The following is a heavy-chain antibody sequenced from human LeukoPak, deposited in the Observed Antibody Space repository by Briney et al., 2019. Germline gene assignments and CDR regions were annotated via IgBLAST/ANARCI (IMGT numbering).Heavy chain of an antibody. Sequence: SQTLSLTCAISGDSVSSDSAAWNWIRQSPSRGLEWLGRTYYRSKWYNDYAVSVKSRITINPDTSKNQFSLQLNSVTPEDTAVYYCARAGVRYSGSYHPFDYWGQGTLVTVSS. V-gene: IGHV6-1*01. J-gene: IGHJ4*02. CDR3: ARAGVRYSGSYHPFDY. CDR2: TYYRSKWYN. D-gene: IGHD1-26*01. CDR1: GDSVSSDSAA.